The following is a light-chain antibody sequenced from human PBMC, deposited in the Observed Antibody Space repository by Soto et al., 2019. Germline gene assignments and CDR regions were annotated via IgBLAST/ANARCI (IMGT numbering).Light chain of an antibody. CDR3: QHYNSYSEA. V-gene: IGKV1-5*03. CDR1: QTISIW. CDR2: KAS. J-gene: IGKJ1*01. Sequence: DIQMTQSPSTLSVSLGDRVTITCRASQTISIWLAWYQQKPGKAPKLLIYKASTLKSGVPSRFSGSGSGTEFTLTISSLQPDDFATYYCQHYNSYSEAFGQGTKVDIK.